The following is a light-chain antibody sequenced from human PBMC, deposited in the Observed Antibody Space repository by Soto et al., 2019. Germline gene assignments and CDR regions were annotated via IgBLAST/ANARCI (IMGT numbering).Light chain of an antibody. J-gene: IGKJ1*01. CDR2: GAS. V-gene: IGKV3-15*01. Sequence: EIMLTQSPGTLSLSPGERATLSCRASQSVSSSYLAWYQQKPGQAPRLLIYGASTRATGIPARFSGSGSGTEFTLTISSLQSEDFAVYYCQHYNNGPRFGQGTKVDI. CDR1: QSVSSSY. CDR3: QHYNNGPR.